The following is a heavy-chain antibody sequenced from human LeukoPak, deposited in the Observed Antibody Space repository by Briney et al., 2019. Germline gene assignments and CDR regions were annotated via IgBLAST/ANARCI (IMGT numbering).Heavy chain of an antibody. CDR2: IYTSGST. V-gene: IGHV4-4*07. J-gene: IGHJ6*02. D-gene: IGHD1-26*01. CDR1: GGSISSYY. Sequence: SETLSLTCTVSGGSISSYYWSWIRQPAGKGLEWIGRIYTSGSTNYNPSLKSRVTMSVDTSKNQFSLKLSSVTAADTAVYYCARDSRVGATGRKESYYYYYGMDVWGQGTTVTVSS. CDR3: ARDSRVGATGRKESYYYYYGMDV.